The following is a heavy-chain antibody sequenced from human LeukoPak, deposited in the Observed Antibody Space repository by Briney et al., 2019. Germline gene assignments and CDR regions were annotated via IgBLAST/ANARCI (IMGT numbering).Heavy chain of an antibody. J-gene: IGHJ6*02. CDR1: GGSISSYY. CDR3: ARHEYCSSTSCYLNPRYYYYYYGMDV. V-gene: IGHV4-59*08. D-gene: IGHD2-2*01. Sequence: PSETLSLTCTVSGGSISSYYWSWIRQPPGKGLEWIGYIYYSGSNNYNPSLKSRVTISVDTSKNQFSLKLSSVTAADTAVYYCARHEYCSSTSCYLNPRYYYYYYGMDVWGQGTTVTVSS. CDR2: IYYSGSN.